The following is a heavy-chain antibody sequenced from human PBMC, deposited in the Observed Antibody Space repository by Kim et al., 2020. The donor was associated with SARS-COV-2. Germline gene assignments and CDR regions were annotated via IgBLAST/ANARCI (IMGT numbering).Heavy chain of an antibody. J-gene: IGHJ6*02. Sequence: SADSVKGRFTISRDNSKNTMYLQMNSLRAEDTAVYYCAGQISYYYYGMDVWGQGTTVTVSS. CDR3: AGQISYYYYGMDV. V-gene: IGHV3-53*01.